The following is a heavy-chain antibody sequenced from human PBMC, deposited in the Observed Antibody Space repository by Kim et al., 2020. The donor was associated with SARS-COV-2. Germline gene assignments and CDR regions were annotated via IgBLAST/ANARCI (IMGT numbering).Heavy chain of an antibody. V-gene: IGHV1-3*01. CDR1: GYTFTSYA. Sequence: ASVKVSCKASGYTFTSYAMHWVRQAPGQRLEWMGWINAGNGNTKYSQKFQGRVTITRDTSASTAYMELSSLRSEDTAVYYCARVGRGSGFYYYGMDFWGQGTTVTVSS. CDR3: ARVGRGSGFYYYGMDF. D-gene: IGHD3-10*01. J-gene: IGHJ6*02. CDR2: INAGNGNT.